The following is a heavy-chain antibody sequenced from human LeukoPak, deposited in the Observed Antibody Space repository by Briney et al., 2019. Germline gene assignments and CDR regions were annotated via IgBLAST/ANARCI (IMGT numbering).Heavy chain of an antibody. D-gene: IGHD2-15*01. Sequence: SVKVSCKASGGTFSSYAISWVRQAPGQGLEWMGGIIPIFGTANYAQKFQGRVTITADESTSTAYMELSSLRSEDTAVYYCARDLGPYCSGGSCYPWSWFDPWGQGTLVTVSS. CDR3: ARDLGPYCSGGSCYPWSWFDP. CDR1: GGTFSSYA. CDR2: IIPIFGTA. V-gene: IGHV1-69*13. J-gene: IGHJ5*02.